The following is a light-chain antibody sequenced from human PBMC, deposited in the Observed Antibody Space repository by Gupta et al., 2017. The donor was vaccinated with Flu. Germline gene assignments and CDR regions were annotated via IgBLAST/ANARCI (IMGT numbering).Light chain of an antibody. CDR2: DVS. CDR3: YSYTSSSNLCV. Sequence: ITIAATGTSSDVGGYKYVCWYQQHAGKAPKLMIYDVSSRHSGVADRFSGSKSATTAALTISGLQAEEEADYYCYSYTSSSNLCVFGTGTKVTVL. J-gene: IGLJ1*01. CDR1: SSDVGGYKY. V-gene: IGLV2-14*04.